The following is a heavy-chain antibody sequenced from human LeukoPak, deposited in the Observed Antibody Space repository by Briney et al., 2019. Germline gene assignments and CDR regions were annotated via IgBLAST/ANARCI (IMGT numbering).Heavy chain of an antibody. Sequence: ASVKVSCKASGGTFSSYDISWVRQAPGQGLEWMGGIIPIFGTANYAQKFQGRVTITADESTSTAYMELSSLRSEDTAVYYCARETGYCSSTSCYYFDYWGQGTLVTVSS. J-gene: IGHJ4*02. V-gene: IGHV1-69*13. D-gene: IGHD2-2*01. CDR2: IIPIFGTA. CDR1: GGTFSSYD. CDR3: ARETGYCSSTSCYYFDY.